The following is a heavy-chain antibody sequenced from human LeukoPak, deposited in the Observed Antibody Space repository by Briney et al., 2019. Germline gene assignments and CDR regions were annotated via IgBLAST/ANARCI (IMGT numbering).Heavy chain of an antibody. J-gene: IGHJ3*02. CDR2: IIPILGIA. V-gene: IGHV1-69*04. CDR1: GGTFSSYA. D-gene: IGHD3-16*01. Sequence: SVKVSCKASGGTFSSYAISWVRQAPGQGLEWMGRIIPILGIANYAQKFQGRVTMTRDTSTSTVYMELSSLRSEDTAVYYCASWGLSNAFDIWGQGTMVTVSS. CDR3: ASWGLSNAFDI.